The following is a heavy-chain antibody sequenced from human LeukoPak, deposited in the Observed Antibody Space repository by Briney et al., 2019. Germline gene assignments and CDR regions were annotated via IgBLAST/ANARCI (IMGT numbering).Heavy chain of an antibody. CDR1: GCTFTGYY. D-gene: IGHD3-9*01. CDR2: INPNSGGT. J-gene: IGHJ5*02. CDR3: ARATSYDILTGYYSDWFDP. Sequence: ASVTVSCTASGCTFTGYYMHWVRQAPGQGLEWMGWINPNSGGTNYAQKFQGWVTMTRDTSISTAYMGLSRLRSDDTAVYYCARATSYDILTGYYSDWFDPWGQGTLVTVSS. V-gene: IGHV1-2*04.